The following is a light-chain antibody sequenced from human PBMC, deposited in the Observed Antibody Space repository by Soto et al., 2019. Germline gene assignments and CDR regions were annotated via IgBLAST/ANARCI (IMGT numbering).Light chain of an antibody. J-gene: IGLJ1*01. CDR3: SSYAGSSPFYV. Sequence: QSALTQPASVSGAAGQSISISCTGTSSDVGSYNLVSWYQQHPGKAPKLMIYEVSKRPSGVSNRFSGSKSGNTASLTISGLQAEDEADYSCSSYAGSSPFYVFGPGPKVTVL. V-gene: IGLV2-23*02. CDR2: EVS. CDR1: SSDVGSYNL.